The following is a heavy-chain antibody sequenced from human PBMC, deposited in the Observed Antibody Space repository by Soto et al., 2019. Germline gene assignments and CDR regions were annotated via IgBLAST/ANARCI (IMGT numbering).Heavy chain of an antibody. CDR1: GYSFTSYW. J-gene: IGHJ6*02. CDR2: IYPGDSDT. CDR3: ARPVYGGKPYYYGMDV. Sequence: GESLKISCKGSGYSFTSYWSGWVRQMPGKGLEWMGIIYPGDSDTRYSPSFQGQVTISADKSISTAYLQWSSLKASDTAMYYCARPVYGGKPYYYGMDVWGQGTTVTVSS. V-gene: IGHV5-51*01. D-gene: IGHD2-15*01.